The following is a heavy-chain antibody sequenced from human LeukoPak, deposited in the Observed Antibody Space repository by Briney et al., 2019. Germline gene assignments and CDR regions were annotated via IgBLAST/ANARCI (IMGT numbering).Heavy chain of an antibody. CDR3: ARDFAAAGIFDY. Sequence: QPGGSLRLSCAASGFTFSSHNMNWVRQAPGKGLEWVSYISTSSTILYYAESVKGRFTISRDNAKTSLYLQMNSLRAEDTAVYYCARDFAAAGIFDYWGQGTLVTVSS. CDR1: GFTFSSHN. D-gene: IGHD6-13*01. J-gene: IGHJ4*02. V-gene: IGHV3-48*01. CDR2: ISTSSTIL.